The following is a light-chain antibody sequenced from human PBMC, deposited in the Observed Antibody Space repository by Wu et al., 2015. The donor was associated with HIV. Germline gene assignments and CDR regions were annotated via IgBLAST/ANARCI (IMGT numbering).Light chain of an antibody. CDR1: QSVSSNY. CDR2: ATS. J-gene: IGKJ2*03. Sequence: EIVLTQSPGTPSLSPGERATLSCRASQSVSSNYLAWYQQKPGRAPRLLIYATSNRATDIPDRFSGSGSGTDFTLTISRLEPEDFAVYYCQYYGSSPYSFGQGTKLEIK. CDR3: QYYGSSPYS. V-gene: IGKV3-20*01.